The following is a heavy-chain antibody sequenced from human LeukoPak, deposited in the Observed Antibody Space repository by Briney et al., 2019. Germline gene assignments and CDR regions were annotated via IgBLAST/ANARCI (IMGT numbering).Heavy chain of an antibody. CDR3: ARGSGAHFDY. Sequence: SETLSLTCTVSGGSISSYYWSWIRQPPGKGLEWIGSIYHSGSTYYNPSLKSRVTMSVDTSKTQFSLKLISVTAADTAVYCCARGSGAHFDYWGQGTLVTVSS. CDR2: IYHSGST. CDR1: GGSISSYY. V-gene: IGHV4-59*04. J-gene: IGHJ4*02.